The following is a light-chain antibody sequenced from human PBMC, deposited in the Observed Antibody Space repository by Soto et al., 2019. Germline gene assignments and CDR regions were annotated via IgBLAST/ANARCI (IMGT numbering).Light chain of an antibody. V-gene: IGLV2-14*01. Sequence: QSALTQPASVSGSPGQSITISCTGTSSDVGGYNYVSWYQQHPGKAPKLMIYEVSNRPSGVSNRFSGSKSGNMASLTISGLQAEDEADYYCSSYTSSSRRVFGGGTKLTVL. J-gene: IGLJ2*01. CDR1: SSDVGGYNY. CDR2: EVS. CDR3: SSYTSSSRRV.